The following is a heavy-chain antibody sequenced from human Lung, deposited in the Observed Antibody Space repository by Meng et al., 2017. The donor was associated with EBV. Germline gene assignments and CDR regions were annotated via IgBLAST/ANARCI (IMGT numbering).Heavy chain of an antibody. D-gene: IGHD3-3*01. CDR1: GYTFTRYP. Sequence: VQLVQCGSELKKPGASVKVSCKASGYTFTRYPMNWVRQAPGQGLEWMGWINTNTGNPTYAQGFTGRFVFSLDTSFRTAYLQISSLKAEDTAVYYCARVAPSGYRYFDYWGQGTLVTVSS. J-gene: IGHJ4*02. V-gene: IGHV7-4-1*02. CDR2: INTNTGNP. CDR3: ARVAPSGYRYFDY.